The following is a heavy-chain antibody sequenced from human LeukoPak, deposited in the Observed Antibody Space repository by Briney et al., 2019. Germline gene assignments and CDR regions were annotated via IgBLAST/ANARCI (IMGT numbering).Heavy chain of an antibody. CDR2: MDPNGGGT. V-gene: IGHV1-2*02. D-gene: IGHD2-21*02. J-gene: IGHJ4*02. CDR3: ARDVDSVVVTAIGD. CDR1: GYTFTSYY. Sequence: GASVTVSCKASGYTFTSYYVHWVRQAPGQELEWMGWMDPNGGGTNYAQKFEGRVIMTRDTSINTAYMELSRLKSDDTAVYYCARDVDSVVVTAIGDWGQGTLVTVSS.